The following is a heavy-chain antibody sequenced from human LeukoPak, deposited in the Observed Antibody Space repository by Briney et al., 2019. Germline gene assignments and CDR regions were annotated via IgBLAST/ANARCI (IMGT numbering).Heavy chain of an antibody. CDR1: GDSVSSSTAS. CDR3: ARDRDSEYEWGPFDP. J-gene: IGHJ5*02. D-gene: IGHD3-16*01. V-gene: IGHV6-1*01. Sequence: SQTLSLTCAISGDSVSSSTASWNWLRQSPSRGLEWLGRTYYRSKWSHDYAPSVESRLTINPDTSRNQFSLQLNSVTPEDTAIYYCARDRDSEYEWGPFDPWGQGTLVTVSS. CDR2: TYYRSKWSH.